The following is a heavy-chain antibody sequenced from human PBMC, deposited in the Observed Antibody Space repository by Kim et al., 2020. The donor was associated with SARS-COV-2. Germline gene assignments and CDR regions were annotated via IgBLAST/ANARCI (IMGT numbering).Heavy chain of an antibody. J-gene: IGHJ5*02. D-gene: IGHD6-19*01. CDR1: GFTFDDYA. CDR2: ISWNSGSI. V-gene: IGHV3-9*01. Sequence: GGSLRLSCAASGFTFDDYAMHWVRQAPGKGLEWVSGISWNSGSIGYADSVKGRFTISRDNAKNSLYLQMNSLRAEDTALYSCAKDMSGSRGGWYTGGWFDPWGQGNLVTVSS. CDR3: AKDMSGSRGGWYTGGWFDP.